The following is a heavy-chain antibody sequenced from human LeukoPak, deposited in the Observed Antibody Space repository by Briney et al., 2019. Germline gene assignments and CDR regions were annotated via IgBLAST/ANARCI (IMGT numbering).Heavy chain of an antibody. V-gene: IGHV4-61*02. CDR3: ARVRTGWLQADC. CDR2: IYNSGST. J-gene: IGHJ4*02. CDR1: NDSISSGSYY. D-gene: IGHD5-24*01. Sequence: SQTLSLTCSVSNDSISSGSYYWIWIRQPAGKGRGWIVRIYNSGSTNYNPSLKNRVIIAVDTSKNQFSISLSSVTVAETDMYYCARVRTGWLQADCWGQGTLVTVSS.